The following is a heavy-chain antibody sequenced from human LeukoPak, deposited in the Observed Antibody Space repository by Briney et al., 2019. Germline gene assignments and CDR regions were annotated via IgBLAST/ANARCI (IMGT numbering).Heavy chain of an antibody. D-gene: IGHD3-3*01. Sequence: GGSLRLSCASSGFTFSSYWMSWVRQAPGKGLEWVANIKQDGSEKYYVDSVKGRFTISRDNAKNSLYLQMNSLRVDDTAVYYCARELINYDFSRRSRYFDYWGQGTLVTVSS. J-gene: IGHJ4*02. CDR1: GFTFSSYW. CDR2: IKQDGSEK. CDR3: ARELINYDFSRRSRYFDY. V-gene: IGHV3-7*01.